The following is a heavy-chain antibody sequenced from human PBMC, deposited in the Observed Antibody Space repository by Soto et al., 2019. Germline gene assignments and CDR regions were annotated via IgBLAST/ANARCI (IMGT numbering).Heavy chain of an antibody. CDR2: ISFDGNDQ. V-gene: IGHV3-30*18. D-gene: IGHD6-13*01. CDR1: GSTFSSYG. Sequence: QVQLVESGGGMVQPGRSLRLSCAASGSTFSSYGMQWVRQAPGRGLEWVAVISFDGNDQYYADSMKGRFTISRDNSKNTLYLQMNSLRLEDTAVYFCAKSRGGSSWYEGDSWGQGTLVTVSS. CDR3: AKSRGGSSWYEGDS. J-gene: IGHJ4*02.